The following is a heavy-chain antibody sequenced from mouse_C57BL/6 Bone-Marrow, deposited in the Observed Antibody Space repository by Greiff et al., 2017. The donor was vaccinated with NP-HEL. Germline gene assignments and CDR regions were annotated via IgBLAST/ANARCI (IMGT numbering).Heavy chain of an antibody. Sequence: QVQLQQPGAELVRPGSSVKLSCKASGYTFTSYWMHWVKQRPIQGLEWIGNIDPSDSETHYNQKFKDKATLTVDKSSSTAYMQLSSLTSEDSAVYYGARGRDSNYWYFDVGGTGTTVTVSS. CDR3: ARGRDSNYWYFDV. V-gene: IGHV1-52*01. D-gene: IGHD2-5*01. CDR2: IDPSDSET. J-gene: IGHJ1*03. CDR1: GYTFTSYW.